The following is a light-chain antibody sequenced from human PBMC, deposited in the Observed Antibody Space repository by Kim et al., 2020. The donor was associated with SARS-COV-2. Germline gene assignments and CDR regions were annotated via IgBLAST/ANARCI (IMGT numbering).Light chain of an antibody. CDR1: QSVSSN. J-gene: IGKJ4*01. V-gene: IGKV3-15*01. CDR3: QQYNNWPPLT. CDR2: GAS. Sequence: EIVMTQSPATLSVSPGERATLSCRASQSVSSNLAWYQQKPGQAPRLLIYGASTRATGIPGRFSGSGSGTEFTLTISSLQSEDFAFYYCQQYNNWPPLTFGGGTKVDIK.